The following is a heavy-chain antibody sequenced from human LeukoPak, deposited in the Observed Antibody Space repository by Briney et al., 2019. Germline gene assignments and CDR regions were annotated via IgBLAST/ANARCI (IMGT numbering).Heavy chain of an antibody. Sequence: SETLSLTCTVSGGXITSYYCSWIRQPPGKGLEWIGYIYYSGSTNYNPSLKSRVTISVDTSKKQFSLKLNSMTAADTAVYYCARDRGLGTWFDPWSQGTLVTVSS. J-gene: IGHJ5*02. CDR3: ARDRGLGTWFDP. CDR1: GGXITSYY. D-gene: IGHD1-1*01. CDR2: IYYSGST. V-gene: IGHV4-59*01.